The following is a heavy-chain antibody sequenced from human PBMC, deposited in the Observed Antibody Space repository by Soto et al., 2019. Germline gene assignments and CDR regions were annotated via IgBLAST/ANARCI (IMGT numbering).Heavy chain of an antibody. V-gene: IGHV3-23*01. CDR2: ISGSGDST. D-gene: IGHD6-19*01. Sequence: GGSLRLSCAASGFTFDDYGMSWVRQAPGKGLEWVSVISGSGDSTYYADSVKGRFTISRDNSKNTLYLQMNSLRAEDTAVYYCAKRTSGWYFDYWGQGTLVTVSS. J-gene: IGHJ4*02. CDR3: AKRTSGWYFDY. CDR1: GFTFDDYG.